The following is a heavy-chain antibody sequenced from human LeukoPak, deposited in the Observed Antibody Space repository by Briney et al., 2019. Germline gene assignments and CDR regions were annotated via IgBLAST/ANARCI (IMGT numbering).Heavy chain of an antibody. D-gene: IGHD6-19*01. V-gene: IGHV6-1*01. CDR1: GDRVSSNSAI. CDR3: ARTVPGKLDY. Sequence: SQTVSLTCAISGDRVSSNSAIWDWIRQSPPRGLEWLGRTYYRSKWYNVYAVSVKSRITINPDTSKNQFSLQLNSVTPEDTAVYFCARTVPGKLDYWGQGTLVTVSS. J-gene: IGHJ4*02. CDR2: TYYRSKWYN.